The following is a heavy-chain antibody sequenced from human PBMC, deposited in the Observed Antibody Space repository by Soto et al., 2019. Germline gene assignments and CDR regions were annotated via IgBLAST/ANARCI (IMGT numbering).Heavy chain of an antibody. V-gene: IGHV1-69*04. J-gene: IGHJ6*02. Sequence: TSVKVSCKASGGTFSSYTISWVRQAPGQGLEWMGRIIPILGIANYAQKFQGRVTMTTDTSTSTAYMELRSLRSDDTAMYYCARDPNRYYYDSSGYNGMDVWGQGTTVTVSS. D-gene: IGHD3-22*01. CDR1: GGTFSSYT. CDR2: IIPILGIA. CDR3: ARDPNRYYYDSSGYNGMDV.